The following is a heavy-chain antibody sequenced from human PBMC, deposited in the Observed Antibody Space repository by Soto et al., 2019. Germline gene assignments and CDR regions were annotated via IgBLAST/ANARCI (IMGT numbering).Heavy chain of an antibody. D-gene: IGHD2-8*02. CDR2: INYSGRS. Sequence: QVQLQESGPGLVKSSETLSLTCSVSGDSSSTYYWGWIRQPPGKGLEWIGYINYSGRSNHNPSLKIRLSISVDASKNHVSLKLTSVTAADTAVYYCARSYCADSVSCNWFDPWGQGTLVVVSS. CDR3: ARSYCADSVSCNWFDP. J-gene: IGHJ5*02. CDR1: GDSSSTYY. V-gene: IGHV4-59*01.